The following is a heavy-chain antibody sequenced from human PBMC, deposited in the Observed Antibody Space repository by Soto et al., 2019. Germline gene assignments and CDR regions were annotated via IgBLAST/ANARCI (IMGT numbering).Heavy chain of an antibody. Sequence: QVPLVQSGAEVQKPGASVKVSCKASGYTFTSYGISWVRQAPGQGLEWMGWISAYNGNTNYAQKLQGRVTMSTDTSASTDYMELRSLRSDDTAVYYCARECDYGDSFNLFDPWGQGTLVTVSS. CDR2: ISAYNGNT. J-gene: IGHJ5*02. CDR1: GYTFTSYG. V-gene: IGHV1-18*01. D-gene: IGHD4-17*01. CDR3: ARECDYGDSFNLFDP.